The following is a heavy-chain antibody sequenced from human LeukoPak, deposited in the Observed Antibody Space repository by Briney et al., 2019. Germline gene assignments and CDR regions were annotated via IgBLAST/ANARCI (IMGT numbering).Heavy chain of an antibody. CDR2: TYYRSKWYS. V-gene: IGHV6-1*01. Sequence: SQTLSLTCVISGDSVSSNRAVWNWIRQSPSRVLEWLGRTYYRSKWYSDYAASVKSRITISPDTSKNQFSLQLDSMSPEDSAVYYCAGVCGTGAVGCSHWGRGTLVTVSS. CDR3: AGVCGTGAVGCSH. D-gene: IGHD2-15*01. J-gene: IGHJ4*02. CDR1: GDSVSSNRAV.